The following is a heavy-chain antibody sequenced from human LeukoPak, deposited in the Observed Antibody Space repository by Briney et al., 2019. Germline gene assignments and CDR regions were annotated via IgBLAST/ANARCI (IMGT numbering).Heavy chain of an antibody. V-gene: IGHV3-23*01. CDR1: GFTFSDYA. J-gene: IGHJ4*02. CDR3: AKGGGSYFFDY. CDR2: ISISVGST. Sequence: GSLRLSCAASGFTFSDYAMSWVRQAPGKGLEWVSAISISVGSTYYADSVKGRFTISRDNSKNTLYVQMNSLRAEDTAVYYCAKGGGSYFFDYWGQGTLVTVAS. D-gene: IGHD2-15*01.